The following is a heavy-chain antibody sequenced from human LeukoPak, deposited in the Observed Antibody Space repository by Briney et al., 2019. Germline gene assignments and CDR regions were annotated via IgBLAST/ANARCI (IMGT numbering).Heavy chain of an antibody. D-gene: IGHD3-10*01. V-gene: IGHV3-11*01. CDR2: IGGSGTTI. CDR3: ARFAGSGSYYIDY. CDR1: GFTFSDYY. Sequence: GGSLRLSCAASGFTFSDYYMSWIRQAPGKRLEWVSYIGGSGTTIFYAHSVKDRFTISRDNAKNSLYLQMNSLRAEDTAVYYCARFAGSGSYYIDYWGQGTLITVSP. J-gene: IGHJ4*02.